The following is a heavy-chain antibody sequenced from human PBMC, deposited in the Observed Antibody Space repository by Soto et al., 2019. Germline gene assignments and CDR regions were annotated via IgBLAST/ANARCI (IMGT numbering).Heavy chain of an antibody. Sequence: LRLSCAASGFTFSSYEMNWVRQAPGKGLEWVSYISSSGSTIYYADSVKGRFTISRDNAKNSLYLQMNSLRAEDTAVYYCAREGAKNQIWSGEGLAYYYYYGMDVWGQGTTVTVSS. V-gene: IGHV3-48*03. CDR3: AREGAKNQIWSGEGLAYYYYYGMDV. D-gene: IGHD3-10*01. J-gene: IGHJ6*02. CDR1: GFTFSSYE. CDR2: ISSSGSTI.